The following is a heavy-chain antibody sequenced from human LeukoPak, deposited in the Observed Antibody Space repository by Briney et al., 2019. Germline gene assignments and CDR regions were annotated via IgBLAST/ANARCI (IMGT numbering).Heavy chain of an antibody. CDR1: GYTFTNYG. CDR3: AREDSSGCFDH. J-gene: IGHJ4*02. CDR2: ISTYNGNT. D-gene: IGHD6-19*01. Sequence: ASVKVSCKASGYTFTNYGISWVRQAPGQGLEWMGWISTYNGNTNSAQKLQGRVTMTTDTSASTAYMELRSLRSDDTAVYYCAREDSSGCFDHWGQGTLVTVSS. V-gene: IGHV1-18*01.